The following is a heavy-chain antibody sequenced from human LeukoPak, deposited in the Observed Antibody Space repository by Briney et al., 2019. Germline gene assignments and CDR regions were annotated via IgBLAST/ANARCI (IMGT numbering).Heavy chain of an antibody. Sequence: ASVKVSCKASGGTFSSYAISWVRQAPGQGLEWMGGIIPIFGTANYAQKFQGRVTITTDESTSTAYMELSSLRSEDTAVYYCARDYCSSTSCHFDYWGQGTLVTVSS. D-gene: IGHD2-2*01. CDR1: GGTFSSYA. V-gene: IGHV1-69*05. CDR2: IIPIFGTA. J-gene: IGHJ4*02. CDR3: ARDYCSSTSCHFDY.